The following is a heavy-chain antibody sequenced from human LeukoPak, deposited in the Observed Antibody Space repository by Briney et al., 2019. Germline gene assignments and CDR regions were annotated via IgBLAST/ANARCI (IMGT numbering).Heavy chain of an antibody. CDR2: IWYDGSNK. V-gene: IGHV3-33*08. CDR1: GFTFSSYD. CDR3: ARRVYCSGSTCYTGPDALDI. Sequence: GRSLRLSCAASGFTFSSYDMHWVRQAPGKGLEGVAVIWYDGSNKYYADSVKGRFTISRDNSKNTLYLQMNSLRADDTAVYYCARRVYCSGSTCYTGPDALDIWGQGTMVTVSS. D-gene: IGHD2-2*02. J-gene: IGHJ3*02.